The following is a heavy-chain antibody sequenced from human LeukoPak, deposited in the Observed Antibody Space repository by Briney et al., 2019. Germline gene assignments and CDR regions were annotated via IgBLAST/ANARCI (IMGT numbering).Heavy chain of an antibody. Sequence: GGSLRLSCAASGFTFSSYAMSWVRQAPGKGLEWVSAISGSGGSTYYADSVKGRFTISRDNSKNTLYLQTNSLRAEDTAVYYCAKDGSASGGYFDYWGQGTLVTVSS. V-gene: IGHV3-23*01. CDR1: GFTFSSYA. CDR2: ISGSGGST. CDR3: AKDGSASGGYFDY. D-gene: IGHD3-10*01. J-gene: IGHJ4*02.